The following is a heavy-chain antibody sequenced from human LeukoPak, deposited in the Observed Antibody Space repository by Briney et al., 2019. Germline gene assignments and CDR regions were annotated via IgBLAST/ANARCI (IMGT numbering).Heavy chain of an antibody. Sequence: SETLSLTCTVSGGSISNYYWSWIRQPPGKGLEWIGYIYYSGSTNYNPSLKSRVTISVDTSKNQFSLKLSSVTAADTAVYYRARDHRAVAGIKWNYYYYYMDVWGKGTTVTVSS. CDR2: IYYSGST. CDR1: GGSISNYY. V-gene: IGHV4-59*01. CDR3: ARDHRAVAGIKWNYYYYYMDV. J-gene: IGHJ6*03. D-gene: IGHD6-19*01.